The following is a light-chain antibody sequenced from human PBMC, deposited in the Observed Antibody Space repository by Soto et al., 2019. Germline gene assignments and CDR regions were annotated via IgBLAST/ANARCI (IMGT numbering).Light chain of an antibody. Sequence: QSVLTQPPSASGTPGQRVTISCSGSSSNIGSNYVYWYQQLPGTAPKLLIYKNNQRPSGVSDRFSGSKSGTSASLAISGLRVDDEADYYCASWDNDLNGPIFGGGTKLTVL. CDR3: ASWDNDLNGPI. CDR2: KNN. CDR1: SSNIGSNY. V-gene: IGLV1-47*01. J-gene: IGLJ2*01.